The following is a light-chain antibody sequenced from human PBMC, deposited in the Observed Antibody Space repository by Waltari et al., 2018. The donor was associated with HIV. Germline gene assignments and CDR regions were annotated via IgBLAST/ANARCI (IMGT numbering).Light chain of an antibody. Sequence: QSALTQPASVSGSPGQSITISCTGATSDVGNYNYVSLYQHHPGKAPNLMIYDVTKRPSGVSNRFSGSKSGNTASLTISGLQAEDEADYFCSSYTSSATWVFGGGTKLTVV. CDR2: DVT. V-gene: IGLV2-14*03. J-gene: IGLJ3*02. CDR3: SSYTSSATWV. CDR1: TSDVGNYNY.